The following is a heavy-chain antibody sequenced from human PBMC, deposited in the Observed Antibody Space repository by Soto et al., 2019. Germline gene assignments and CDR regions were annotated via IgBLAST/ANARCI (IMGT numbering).Heavy chain of an antibody. CDR3: ANGYRSGWYYFDY. J-gene: IGHJ4*02. Sequence: QVQLVESGGGVIQPGRSLKLSCGASGFTFSTYGMHWVRQPPGKGLEWVAVISHDGSNKYYADSVKGRFTISRDNSKNTLYLQMNSLKPEDTAVYYCANGYRSGWYYFDYWGQGTLVTVSS. V-gene: IGHV3-30*18. CDR1: GFTFSTYG. D-gene: IGHD6-19*01. CDR2: ISHDGSNK.